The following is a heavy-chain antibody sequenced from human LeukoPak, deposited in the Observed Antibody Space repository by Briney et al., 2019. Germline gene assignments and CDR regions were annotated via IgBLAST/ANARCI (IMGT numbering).Heavy chain of an antibody. CDR3: ARTLPADDAFDI. J-gene: IGHJ3*02. CDR2: IYYSGST. CDR1: GGSISSSSYY. V-gene: IGHV4-39*01. Sequence: PETLSLTCTVSGGSISSSSYYWGWIRQPPGKGLEWIGSIYYSGSTYYNPSLKSRVTISVDTSKNQFSLKLSSVTAADTAVYYCARTLPADDAFDIWGQGTMVTVSS.